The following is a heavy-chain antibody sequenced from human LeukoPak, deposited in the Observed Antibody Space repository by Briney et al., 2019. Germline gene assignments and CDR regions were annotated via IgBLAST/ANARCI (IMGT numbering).Heavy chain of an antibody. V-gene: IGHV4-39*07. CDR1: GGSISSSSYY. CDR3: ARDAFGELGY. Sequence: SETLSLTCTVPGGSISSSSYYWGWIRQPPGKGLEWIGSIYYSGSTYYNPSLKSRVTISVDTSKNQFSLKLSSVTAADTAVYYCARDAFGELGYWGQGTLVTVSS. J-gene: IGHJ4*02. CDR2: IYYSGST. D-gene: IGHD3-3*01.